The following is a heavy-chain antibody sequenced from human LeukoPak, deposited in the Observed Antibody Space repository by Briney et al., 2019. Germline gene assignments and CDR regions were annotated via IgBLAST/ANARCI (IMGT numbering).Heavy chain of an antibody. D-gene: IGHD3-10*01. J-gene: IGHJ3*02. V-gene: IGHV3-21*01. CDR3: ARRRGYGSGSYYPISGDAFDI. Sequence: GGSLRVSCAASGFTFSSYSMNWVRQAPGKGLEWVSSISSSSSYIYYADSVKGRFTISRDNAKNPLYLQMNSLRAEDTAVFYCARRRGYGSGSYYPISGDAFDIWGQGTVVTVSS. CDR2: ISSSSSYI. CDR1: GFTFSSYS.